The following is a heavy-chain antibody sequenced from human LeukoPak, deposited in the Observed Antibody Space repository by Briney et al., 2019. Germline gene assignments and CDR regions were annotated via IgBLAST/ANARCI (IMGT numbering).Heavy chain of an antibody. CDR1: GGSISSYY. D-gene: IGHD2-15*01. Sequence: KPSETLSLTCTVSGGSISSYYWSWIRQPPGKGLEWIGYIYYSGSTNYNPSLKSRVTISVDTSKNQFSLKLSSVTAADTAVYYCARGLCSGGSCYLTYWGQGTLVTVSS. CDR2: IYYSGST. V-gene: IGHV4-59*12. J-gene: IGHJ4*02. CDR3: ARGLCSGGSCYLTY.